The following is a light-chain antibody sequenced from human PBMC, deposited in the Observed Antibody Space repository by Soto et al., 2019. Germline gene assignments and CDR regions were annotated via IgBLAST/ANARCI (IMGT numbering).Light chain of an antibody. J-gene: IGKJ1*01. Sequence: DIQMTQSPSSLSASVGDRVTITCRASESISTWLAWYQQKPGKAPKLLIYGASSLDSGVPPRFSGDGSGTEFTLTISSLQRDDFGIYYCQQYSRLWSFGQGTRWIS. CDR2: GAS. V-gene: IGKV1-5*03. CDR1: ESISTW. CDR3: QQYSRLWS.